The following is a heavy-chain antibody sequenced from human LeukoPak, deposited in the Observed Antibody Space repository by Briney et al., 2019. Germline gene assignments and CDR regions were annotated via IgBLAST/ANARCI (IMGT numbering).Heavy chain of an antibody. V-gene: IGHV3-23*01. J-gene: IGHJ4*02. D-gene: IGHD2-8*01. CDR3: AKDIGGRYCTDGVCPVLDY. CDR2: ISSTGGTA. Sequence: GGTLRLSCAASGFTFSSFGMSWVRQAPGKGLEWVSAISSTGGTAYYADSVKGRFTISRDNSKNTLYLQMNSLRAEDTAIYYCAKDIGGRYCTDGVCPVLDYWGQGTLVTVSS. CDR1: GFTFSSFG.